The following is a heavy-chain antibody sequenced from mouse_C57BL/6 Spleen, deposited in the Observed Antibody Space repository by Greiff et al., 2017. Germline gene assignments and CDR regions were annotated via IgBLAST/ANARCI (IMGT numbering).Heavy chain of an antibody. Sequence: VQLQQSGPELVKPGASVKISCKASGYTFTDYYMNWVKQSHGKSLEWIGDINPNNGGTSYNQKFKGKATLTVDKSSSTAYMELRRLTSEDSAVYYCARPYGSSYGYFDVWGTGTTVTVSS. CDR1: GYTFTDYY. V-gene: IGHV1-26*01. D-gene: IGHD1-1*01. CDR2: INPNNGGT. J-gene: IGHJ1*03. CDR3: ARPYGSSYGYFDV.